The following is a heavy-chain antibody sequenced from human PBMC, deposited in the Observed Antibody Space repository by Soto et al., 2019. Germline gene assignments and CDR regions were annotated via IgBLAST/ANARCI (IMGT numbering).Heavy chain of an antibody. CDR1: GYTFTSYY. J-gene: IGHJ6*02. CDR3: ARDRSYGYSCHTQENYYAMDV. V-gene: IGHV1-46*01. D-gene: IGHD5-18*01. CDR2: INPSGGST. Sequence: ASVKVSCKASGYTFTSYYMHWVRQAPGQGLEWMGIINPSGGSTSYAQKFQGRVTMTRDTSTSTVYMELSSLRSEDTAVYYCARDRSYGYSCHTQENYYAMDVWGQGTMVTVSS.